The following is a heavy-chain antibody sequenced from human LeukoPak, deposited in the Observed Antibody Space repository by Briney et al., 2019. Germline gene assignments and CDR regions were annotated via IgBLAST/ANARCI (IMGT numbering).Heavy chain of an antibody. CDR2: INHSGST. CDR3: ARSAQVRYGMDV. CDR1: GGSFSGHY. J-gene: IGHJ6*04. Sequence: SETLSLTCAVYGGSFSGHYWSWIRQPPGKGLEWIGEINHSGSTNYNPSLKSRVTISVDTSKNQFSLKLSSVTAADTAVYYCARSAQVRYGMDVWGKGTTVTVSS. V-gene: IGHV4-34*01. D-gene: IGHD3-10*01.